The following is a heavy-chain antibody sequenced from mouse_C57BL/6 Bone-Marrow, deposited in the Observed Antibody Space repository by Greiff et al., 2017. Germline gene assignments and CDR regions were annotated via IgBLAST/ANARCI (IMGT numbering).Heavy chain of an antibody. Sequence: QVQLQQPGAELVMPGASVKLSCKASGYTFTSYWMHWVKQRPGQGLEWIGEIDPSDSYTNYNQKFKGKSTLTVDKSSSTAYMQLSSLTSEDSAVYYCASSSCGYFDVWGTGTTVTVSS. CDR2: IDPSDSYT. J-gene: IGHJ1*03. CDR3: ASSSCGYFDV. CDR1: GYTFTSYW. D-gene: IGHD1-1*01. V-gene: IGHV1-69*01.